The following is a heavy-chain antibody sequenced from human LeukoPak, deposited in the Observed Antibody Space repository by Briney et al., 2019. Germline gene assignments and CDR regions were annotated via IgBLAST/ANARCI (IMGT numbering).Heavy chain of an antibody. V-gene: IGHV3-53*01. CDR3: ARDYPYYYGSGSFEAFDI. D-gene: IGHD3-10*01. Sequence: GGSLRLSCAASGFTVSSNYMSWVRPAPGEGLEWVSVIYSGGSTYYADSVRGRFTISRDNSKNTLYLQMNSLRAEDTAVYYCARDYPYYYGSGSFEAFDIWGQGTMVTVSS. CDR2: IYSGGST. J-gene: IGHJ3*02. CDR1: GFTVSSNY.